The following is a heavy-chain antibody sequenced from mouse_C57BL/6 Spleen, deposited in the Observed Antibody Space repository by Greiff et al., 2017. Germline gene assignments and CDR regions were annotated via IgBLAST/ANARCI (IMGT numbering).Heavy chain of an antibody. CDR3: ARSDYGSSLWYFDV. Sequence: VQLQQPGAELVRPGTSVKLSCKASGYTFTSYWMHWVKQRPGQGLEWIGVIDPSDSYTNYNQKFKGKATLTVDTSSSTAYMQLSSLTSEDSAVYYCARSDYGSSLWYFDVWGTGTTVTVSS. D-gene: IGHD1-1*01. CDR2: IDPSDSYT. CDR1: GYTFTSYW. J-gene: IGHJ1*03. V-gene: IGHV1-59*01.